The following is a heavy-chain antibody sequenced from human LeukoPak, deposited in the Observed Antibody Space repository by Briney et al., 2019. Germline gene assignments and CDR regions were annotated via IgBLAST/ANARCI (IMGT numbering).Heavy chain of an antibody. Sequence: ASVKVSCKASGYTFTGYYMHWVRQAPGQGLEWMGWINPNSGGTNYAQKFQGRVTMTRDTSISTAYMELSRLRSDDTAVYYCARMGPYYYDSSGPNDYWGQGTLVTVSS. CDR2: INPNSGGT. V-gene: IGHV1-2*02. CDR1: GYTFTGYY. J-gene: IGHJ4*02. D-gene: IGHD3-22*01. CDR3: ARMGPYYYDSSGPNDY.